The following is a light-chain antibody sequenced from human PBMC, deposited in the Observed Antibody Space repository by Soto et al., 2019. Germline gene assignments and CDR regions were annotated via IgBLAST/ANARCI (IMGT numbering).Light chain of an antibody. V-gene: IGLV1-40*01. CDR3: QSYDSSLSVYV. Sequence: QSALTQPPSVSGAPGQRVTISCTGSSSNIGAGYDVRWYQQLPGTAPKLLIYGNSNRPSGVPDRFSDSKSGTSASLAITGLQAEDEADYYCQSYDSSLSVYVFGTGTKVTVL. CDR2: GNS. J-gene: IGLJ1*01. CDR1: SSNIGAGYD.